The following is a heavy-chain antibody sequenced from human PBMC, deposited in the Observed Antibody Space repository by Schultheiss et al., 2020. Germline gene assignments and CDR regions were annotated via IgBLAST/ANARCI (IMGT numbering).Heavy chain of an antibody. CDR2: INHSGST. V-gene: IGHV4-34*01. J-gene: IGHJ6*02. CDR1: GGSFSGYY. Sequence: SQTLSLTCAVYGGSFSGYYWSWIRQPPGKGLEWIGEINHSGSTNYNPSLKSRVTISVDTSKNQFSLKLSSVTAADTAVYYCARELGSGSYGYGMDVWGQGTTVTVSS. D-gene: IGHD3-10*01. CDR3: ARELGSGSYGYGMDV.